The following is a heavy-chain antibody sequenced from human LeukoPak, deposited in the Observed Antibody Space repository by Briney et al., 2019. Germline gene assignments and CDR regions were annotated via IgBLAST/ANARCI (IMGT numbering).Heavy chain of an antibody. J-gene: IGHJ6*02. D-gene: IGHD3-3*01. V-gene: IGHV3-21*01. CDR2: ISSSSSYI. Sequence: GSLRLSCAASGFTFSSYSMNWVRQAPGKGLEWVSSISSSSSYIYYADSVKGRFTISRDNAKNSLYLQMNSLRAEDTAVYYCARWSQEWPNYYYGMDVWGQGTTVTVSS. CDR1: GFTFSSYS. CDR3: ARWSQEWPNYYYGMDV.